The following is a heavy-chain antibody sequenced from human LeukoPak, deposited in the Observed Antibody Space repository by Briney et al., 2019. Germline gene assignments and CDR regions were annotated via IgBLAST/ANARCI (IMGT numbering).Heavy chain of an antibody. J-gene: IGHJ4*02. CDR1: GFTFSSSW. D-gene: IGHD3-10*01. Sequence: GGSLRLSCATSGFTFSSSWMSWVRQAPGKGLECVANIKEDGREKYYVDFVKGRFTISRDNAKNSLYLQMSSLRAEDTAVYYCARGGRPDYWGQGTLVTVSS. CDR3: ARGGRPDY. V-gene: IGHV3-7*01. CDR2: IKEDGREK.